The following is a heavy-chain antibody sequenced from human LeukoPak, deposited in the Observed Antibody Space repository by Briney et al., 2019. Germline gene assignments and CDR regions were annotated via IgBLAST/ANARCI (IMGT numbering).Heavy chain of an antibody. V-gene: IGHV3-49*03. Sequence: GGSLRLSCTSVGFSFGDYAVSWFRQAPGKGLEWVGYISSKAFGATPQYAPSVRGRFTISRDDSKSIAHFQMNSLKTEDTAVYYCTRNTVTVHFDYWGQGTPVTVSS. CDR1: GFSFGDYA. CDR3: TRNTVTVHFDY. CDR2: ISSKAFGATP. D-gene: IGHD4-17*01. J-gene: IGHJ4*02.